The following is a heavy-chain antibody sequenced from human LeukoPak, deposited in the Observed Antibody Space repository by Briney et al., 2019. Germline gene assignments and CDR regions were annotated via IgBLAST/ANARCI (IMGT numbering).Heavy chain of an antibody. CDR3: ARSGIGATEIDY. D-gene: IGHD6-13*01. Sequence: GGSLRLSCAASGFTFSDYYMSWIRQAPGKGLEWVSYISSSGSTIYYAESLKGRITISRDNAKNSLYLQMNSLRAEDTAVYYCARSGIGATEIDYWGQGTLVTVSS. J-gene: IGHJ4*02. CDR1: GFTFSDYY. V-gene: IGHV3-11*04. CDR2: ISSSGSTI.